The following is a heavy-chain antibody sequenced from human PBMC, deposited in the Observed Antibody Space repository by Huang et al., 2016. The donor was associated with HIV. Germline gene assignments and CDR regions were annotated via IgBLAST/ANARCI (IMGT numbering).Heavy chain of an antibody. D-gene: IGHD6-13*01. Sequence: QVQLVQSGAEVKKPGASVKVSCKASGYTFTRYDINWVRQATGQGLEWMGWMTPNNGNTGYAQEFQGRVTMTRNTSISTAYMELSSLRSEDTAVYYCARSSSSWSNWFDPWGQGTLVTVSS. J-gene: IGHJ5*02. CDR2: MTPNNGNT. CDR3: ARSSSSWSNWFDP. V-gene: IGHV1-8*01. CDR1: GYTFTRYD.